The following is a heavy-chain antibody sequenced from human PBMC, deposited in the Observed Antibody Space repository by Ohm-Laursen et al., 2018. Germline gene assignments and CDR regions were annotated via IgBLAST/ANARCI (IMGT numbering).Heavy chain of an antibody. V-gene: IGHV3-23*01. CDR3: AADANVDTAMVTADY. J-gene: IGHJ4*02. D-gene: IGHD5-18*01. Sequence: SLRLSCAASGFTFSSDTMSWVRQAPGKGLEWVSSISNNGAGTYYADSVKGRFTISRDNSKNTLYLQMSSLRSEDTAVYYCAADANVDTAMVTADYWGQGTLVTVSS. CDR2: ISNNGAGT. CDR1: GFTFSSDT.